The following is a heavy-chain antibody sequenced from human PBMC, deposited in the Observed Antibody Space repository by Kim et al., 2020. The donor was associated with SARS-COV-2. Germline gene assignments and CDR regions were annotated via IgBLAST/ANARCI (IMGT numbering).Heavy chain of an antibody. CDR3: ARDHLVATIGGADP. J-gene: IGHJ5*02. Sequence: ASVKVSCKPSGYSFTSYGISWVRQAPGQGLEWMGWISVNSGNTNYEHKFEGRMTMTTDASTGTAFMELRSLTSDDTAVYYCARDHLVATIGGADPWGQGT. D-gene: IGHD5-12*01. V-gene: IGHV1-18*01. CDR1: GYSFTSYG. CDR2: ISVNSGNT.